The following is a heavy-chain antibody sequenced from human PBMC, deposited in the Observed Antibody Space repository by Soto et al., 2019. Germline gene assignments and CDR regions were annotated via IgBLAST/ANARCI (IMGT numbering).Heavy chain of an antibody. J-gene: IGHJ4*02. CDR2: IIPIFGTA. D-gene: IGHD3-22*01. CDR1: GGTFSSYA. CDR3: ARDYYYDSSGYFDY. Sequence: SVKVSCKASGGTFSSYAISWVRQAPGQGLEWMGGIIPIFGTANYAQKFQGRVTITADESTSTAYMELSSLRSEDTAVYYCARDYYYDSSGYFDYWGQGTLVTVSS. V-gene: IGHV1-69*13.